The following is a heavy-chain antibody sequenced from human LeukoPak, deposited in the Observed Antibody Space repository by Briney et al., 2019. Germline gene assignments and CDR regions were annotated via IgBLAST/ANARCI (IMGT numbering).Heavy chain of an antibody. CDR2: INYSGST. J-gene: IGHJ4*02. CDR1: GGSISSYY. Sequence: SETLSLTCTVSGGSISSYYWSWIRQPPGKGLEWIGFINYSGSTNYNPSLKRRVTISVDTSKNQFSLKLSSVTAADTAVYYCAGATYYYGSGSLDYWGQGTLVTVSS. V-gene: IGHV4-59*01. D-gene: IGHD3-10*01. CDR3: AGATYYYGSGSLDY.